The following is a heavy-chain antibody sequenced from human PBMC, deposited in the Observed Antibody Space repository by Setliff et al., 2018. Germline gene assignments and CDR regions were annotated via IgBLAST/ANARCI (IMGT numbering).Heavy chain of an antibody. CDR3: ARDTDGPPYFDY. Sequence: SETLSLTCTVSGGSISSYYWSWIRQPAGKGLEWIGEINHSGSTNYNPSLKSRVTISVDTSKNQFSLKLNSVTAADTAVYYCARDTDGPPYFDYWGQGTLVTVSS. CDR2: INHSGST. V-gene: IGHV4-59*01. J-gene: IGHJ4*02. D-gene: IGHD2-8*02. CDR1: GGSISSYY.